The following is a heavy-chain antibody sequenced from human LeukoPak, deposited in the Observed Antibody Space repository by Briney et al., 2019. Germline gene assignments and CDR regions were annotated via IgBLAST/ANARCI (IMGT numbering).Heavy chain of an antibody. V-gene: IGHV3-30*02. CDR1: GFTFSSYG. CDR2: IRYDGSNK. CDR3: AKGSGSYYNPFDY. D-gene: IGHD3-10*01. Sequence: HTGGSLRLSCAASGFTFSSYGMHWVRQAPGKGLEWVAFIRYDGSNKYYADSVKGRFTISRDNSKNTLYLQMNSLRAEDTAVYYCAKGSGSYYNPFDYWGQGTLVTVSS. J-gene: IGHJ4*02.